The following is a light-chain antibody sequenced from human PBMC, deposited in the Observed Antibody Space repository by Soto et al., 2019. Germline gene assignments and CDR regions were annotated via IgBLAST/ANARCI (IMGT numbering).Light chain of an antibody. CDR3: GSWDDSLNDVI. V-gene: IGLV1-44*01. Sequence: QSVLVQPPSASGAPGQRVTISCSGSHSNIGMNTISWYQQLPGTAPKLLIFDNSQRPSGVPDRFSGSTSGTSASLAISGLRSEDEADYYCGSWDDSLNDVIFGGGTKLTVL. J-gene: IGLJ2*01. CDR2: DNS. CDR1: HSNIGMNT.